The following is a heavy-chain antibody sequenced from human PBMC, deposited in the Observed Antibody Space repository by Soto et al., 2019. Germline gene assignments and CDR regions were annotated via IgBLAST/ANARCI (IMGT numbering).Heavy chain of an antibody. CDR2: IGTAGDT. J-gene: IGHJ5*02. V-gene: IGHV3-13*04. CDR3: ARGVTMVRGVIIDWFDP. D-gene: IGHD3-10*01. Sequence: GGSLRLSCAASGITFSSYDMHWVRQATGKGLEWVSTIGTAGDTYYPGSVKGRFTISRENAKNSLYLQMNSLRAGDTAVYYCARGVTMVRGVIIDWFDPWGQGTLVTVSS. CDR1: GITFSSYD.